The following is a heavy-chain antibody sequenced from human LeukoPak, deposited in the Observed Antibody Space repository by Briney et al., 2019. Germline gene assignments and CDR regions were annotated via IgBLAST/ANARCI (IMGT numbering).Heavy chain of an antibody. CDR3: ARATLNYYDSSGYSLAPKYYYYMDV. D-gene: IGHD3-22*01. CDR2: INHSGST. CDR1: GGSFSGYY. J-gene: IGHJ6*03. V-gene: IGHV4-34*01. Sequence: SETLSLTCAVYGGSFSGYYWSWIRQPPGKGLEWIGEINHSGSTNYNPSLNSRVTISVDTSKNQFSLKLSSVTAADTAVYYCARATLNYYDSSGYSLAPKYYYYMDVWGKGTTVTVSS.